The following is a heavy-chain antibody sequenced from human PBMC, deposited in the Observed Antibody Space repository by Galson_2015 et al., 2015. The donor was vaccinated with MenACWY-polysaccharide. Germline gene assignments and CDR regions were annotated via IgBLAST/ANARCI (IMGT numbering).Heavy chain of an antibody. Sequence: PALVKPIQTLTLTCTFSGFSLSTSEVGVGWIRQPPGKALEWLALIYWNDDKRYSPSLKSRLTITKDTSKNQVVLTMTNMDPVDTATYYCAHRGGYCSGGTCWRWFDPWGQGTLVTVSS. D-gene: IGHD2-15*01. CDR1: GFSLSTSEVG. J-gene: IGHJ5*02. CDR2: IYWNDDK. V-gene: IGHV2-5*01. CDR3: AHRGGYCSGGTCWRWFDP.